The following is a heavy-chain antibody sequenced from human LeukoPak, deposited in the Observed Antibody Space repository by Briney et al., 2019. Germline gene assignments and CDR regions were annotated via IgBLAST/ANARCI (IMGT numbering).Heavy chain of an antibody. D-gene: IGHD6-19*01. CDR2: INYSGST. J-gene: IGHJ4*02. CDR3: ARDTIAVAGTDLDY. Sequence: SETLSLTCAVYGGSFSGYYWSWIRQPPGKGLEWIGSINYSGSTYYNPSLKSRVTISVDTSKNQFSLKLSSVTAADTAVYYCARDTIAVAGTDLDYWGQGTLVTVSS. CDR1: GGSFSGYY. V-gene: IGHV4-34*01.